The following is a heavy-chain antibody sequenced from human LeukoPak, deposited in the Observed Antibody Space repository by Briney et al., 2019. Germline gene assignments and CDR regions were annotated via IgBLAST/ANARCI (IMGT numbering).Heavy chain of an antibody. CDR1: GFAFSTYA. CDR2: ISGNGGST. J-gene: IGHJ4*02. D-gene: IGHD3-16*01. Sequence: GGSLRLSCAASGFAFSTYAMNWVRQAPGKGLEWVSTISGNGGSTYYADSEKGRFTIFRDNPKNTLYLQIKSLRAEDTAVYYCAKLGDFDYWGQGTLVTVPS. V-gene: IGHV3-23*01. CDR3: AKLGDFDY.